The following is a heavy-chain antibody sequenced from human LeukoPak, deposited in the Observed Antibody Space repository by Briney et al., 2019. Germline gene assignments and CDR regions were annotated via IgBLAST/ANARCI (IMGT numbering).Heavy chain of an antibody. CDR3: ARGLVKDIVVVPAAITYYFDY. D-gene: IGHD2-2*01. J-gene: IGHJ4*02. V-gene: IGHV4-59*11. CDR1: GGSISSHY. Sequence: SETLSLTCTVSGGSISSHYWSWIRQPPGKGLEWIGYIYYSGSTNYNPSLKSRVTISVDTSKNQFSLKLSSVTAADTAVYYCARGLVKDIVVVPAAITYYFDYWGQGTLVTVSS. CDR2: IYYSGST.